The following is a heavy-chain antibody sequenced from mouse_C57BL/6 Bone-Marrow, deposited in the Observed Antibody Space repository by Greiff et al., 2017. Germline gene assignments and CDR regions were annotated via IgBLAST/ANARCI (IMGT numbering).Heavy chain of an antibody. Sequence: QVQLQQPGAELVKPGASVKLSCTASGFTFTSYWMHWVKQRPGRGLEWIGRIDPTSGGTKYNEKFKSKATLTVDKPSSTAYMQLSSLTSESSAVYECERDPRDYGRRYAMDYWGQGTSVTVSS. CDR1: GFTFTSYW. J-gene: IGHJ4*01. CDR3: ERDPRDYGRRYAMDY. D-gene: IGHD1-1*01. V-gene: IGHV1-72*01. CDR2: IDPTSGGT.